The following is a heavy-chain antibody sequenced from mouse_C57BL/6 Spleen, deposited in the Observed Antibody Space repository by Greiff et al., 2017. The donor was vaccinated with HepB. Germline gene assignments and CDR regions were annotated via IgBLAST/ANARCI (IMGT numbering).Heavy chain of an antibody. J-gene: IGHJ3*01. Sequence: QAQLQQPGAELVKPGASVKMSCKASGYTFTSYWITWVKQRPGQGLEWIGDIYPGSGSTNYNEKFKSKATLTVDTSSSTAYMQLSSLTSEDSAVYYCARGGLRREDWFAYWGQGTLVTVSA. CDR2: IYPGSGST. D-gene: IGHD2-4*01. CDR1: GYTFTSYW. V-gene: IGHV1-55*01. CDR3: ARGGLRREDWFAY.